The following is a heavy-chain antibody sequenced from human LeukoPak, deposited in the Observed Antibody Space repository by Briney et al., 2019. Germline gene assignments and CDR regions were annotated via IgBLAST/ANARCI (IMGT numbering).Heavy chain of an antibody. V-gene: IGHV4-4*02. Sequence: SETLSLTCTVSGDSINSLDLWSWARQPPGKGLDGIGEMYLSGTTQSNPSVKSRVTISIDKSKNQFYLNLSSVTAADTAVYYCAGLVGRYSSGLYYYYLDYWGQGTLVTVSS. CDR3: AGLVGRYSSGLYYYYLDY. J-gene: IGHJ4*02. CDR1: GDSINSLDL. CDR2: MYLSGTT. D-gene: IGHD3-22*01.